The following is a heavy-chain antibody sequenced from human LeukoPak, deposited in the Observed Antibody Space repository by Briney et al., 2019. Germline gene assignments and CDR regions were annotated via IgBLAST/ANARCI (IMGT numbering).Heavy chain of an antibody. Sequence: GGSLRLSCAASGFTFDDYGMSWVRQAPGKGLEWVSGINWNGDSTGYVDSVKGRFTISRDNAKNSLYLQMNSLRAEDTALYYCARDRSTVAGSNFDYWGKGTLVTVSS. D-gene: IGHD6-19*01. CDR1: GFTFDDYG. CDR2: INWNGDST. V-gene: IGHV3-20*04. J-gene: IGHJ4*02. CDR3: ARDRSTVAGSNFDY.